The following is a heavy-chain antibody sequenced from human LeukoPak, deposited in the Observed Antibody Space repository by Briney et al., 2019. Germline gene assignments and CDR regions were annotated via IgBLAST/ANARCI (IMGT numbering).Heavy chain of an antibody. Sequence: SETLSLTCAVYGGSFSGYYWSWIRQPPGKGLEWIGEINHSGSTNYNPSLKSRVTISVDTSKNQFSLRLSSVTAADTAVYYCARGRSIYYYDSSGYFDYWGQGTLVTVSS. D-gene: IGHD3-22*01. CDR1: GGSFSGYY. CDR3: ARGRSIYYYDSSGYFDY. V-gene: IGHV4-34*01. J-gene: IGHJ4*02. CDR2: INHSGST.